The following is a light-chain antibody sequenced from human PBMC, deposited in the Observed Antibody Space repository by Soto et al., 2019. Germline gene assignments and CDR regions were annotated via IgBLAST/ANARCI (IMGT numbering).Light chain of an antibody. Sequence: DIQMTQSPSSLSASVGDRVTITCQASQDISNYLNWYHRKPGKAPKLLIYDASNLETGVPSRFSGSGSGTDFTFTISSLQPEDIATYYCQQYDNLSITFGQGTRLEIK. V-gene: IGKV1-33*01. CDR1: QDISNY. CDR2: DAS. J-gene: IGKJ5*01. CDR3: QQYDNLSIT.